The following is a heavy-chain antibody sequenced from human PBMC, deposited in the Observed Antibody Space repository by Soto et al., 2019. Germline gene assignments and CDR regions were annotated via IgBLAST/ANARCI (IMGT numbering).Heavy chain of an antibody. J-gene: IGHJ5*02. V-gene: IGHV3-30*03. Sequence: GGSLRLSCAASGFTFRSYGMHWVRQAPGKGLEWVAVISYDGSIIFYADSVRGRLTISRDNSKGTLYLQMNSLREEDTAVYYCARAYGSGSYYSAQNWFDPWGQGTLVTVSS. D-gene: IGHD3-10*01. CDR1: GFTFRSYG. CDR3: ARAYGSGSYYSAQNWFDP. CDR2: ISYDGSII.